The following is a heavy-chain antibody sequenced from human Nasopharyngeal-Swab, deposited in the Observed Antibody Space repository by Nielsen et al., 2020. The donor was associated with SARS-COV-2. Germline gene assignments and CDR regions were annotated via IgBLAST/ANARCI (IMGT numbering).Heavy chain of an antibody. CDR3: TTDYYFDY. J-gene: IGHJ4*02. Sequence: GESLKLSCAASGFVFSGSAMHWVRQASGQGLEWIGRIGDKDHNYATVYAASLKGRFTISRDDSVNTAYLQMDSLNTEDTALYYCTTDYYFDYWGQGTLVTVSS. CDR1: GFVFSGSA. V-gene: IGHV3-73*01. CDR2: IGDKDHNYAT.